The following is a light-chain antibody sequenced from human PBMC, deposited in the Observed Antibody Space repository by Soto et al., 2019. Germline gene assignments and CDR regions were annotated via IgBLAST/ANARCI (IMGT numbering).Light chain of an antibody. CDR2: AAS. J-gene: IGKJ4*01. Sequence: DLQMPQSPSSLSASVGDRVTITCRASQSISSYLNWYQQKPGKAPKLRIYAASSFQSRVPSRFSGSGAWTDFTLTISSVQAEDFATDYCQESYSTVLSFGGGTKVEIK. CDR3: QESYSTVLS. V-gene: IGKV1-39*01. CDR1: QSISSY.